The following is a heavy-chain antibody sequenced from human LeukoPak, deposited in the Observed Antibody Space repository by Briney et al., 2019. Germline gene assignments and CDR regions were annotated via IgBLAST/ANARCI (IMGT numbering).Heavy chain of an antibody. CDR3: AKDGGTHFDH. J-gene: IGHJ4*02. V-gene: IGHV3-20*04. D-gene: IGHD1-26*01. Sequence: SGGSLRLSCTASGFTFDDYGMTWVRQAPGKGLEWVSHINWSGGSTSYADSVKGRFTISRDNAKNSLTLHMNTLRADDTAVYYCAKDGGTHFDHWGQGTLVTVSS. CDR2: INWSGGST. CDR1: GFTFDDYG.